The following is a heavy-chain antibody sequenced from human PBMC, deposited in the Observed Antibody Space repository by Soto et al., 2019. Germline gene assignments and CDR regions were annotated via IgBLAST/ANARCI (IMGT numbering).Heavy chain of an antibody. CDR3: ARGPALTRAHGSGSYSDY. D-gene: IGHD3-10*01. J-gene: IGHJ4*02. CDR1: GGSFSGYY. V-gene: IGHV4-34*01. Sequence: SETLSLTCAVYGGSFSGYYWSWIRQPPGKGLEWIGEINHSGSTNYNPSLKSRVTISVDTSKNQFSLKLSSVTAADTAVYYCARGPALTRAHGSGSYSDYWGQGTLVTVSS. CDR2: INHSGST.